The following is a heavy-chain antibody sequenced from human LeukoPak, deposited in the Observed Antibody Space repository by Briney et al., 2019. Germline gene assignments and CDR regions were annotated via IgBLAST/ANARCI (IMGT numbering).Heavy chain of an antibody. CDR2: INLDGSET. Sequence: GGSLRLSCVGSGFYFGGYWMGWVRHAPARGLDCVANINLDGSETYYVDSVKGRITISRDNAKNSLFLQRSSLRADDTAVYYCARLDWRSIEYWGAGSLVTVSS. CDR3: ARLDWRSIEY. CDR1: GFYFGGYW. V-gene: IGHV3-7*05. J-gene: IGHJ4*02. D-gene: IGHD3/OR15-3a*01.